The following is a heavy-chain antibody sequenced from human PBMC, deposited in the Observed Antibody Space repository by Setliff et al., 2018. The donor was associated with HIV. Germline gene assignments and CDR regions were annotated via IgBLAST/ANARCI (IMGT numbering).Heavy chain of an antibody. J-gene: IGHJ6*03. V-gene: IGHV4-39*07. CDR1: GGSISSSSYY. D-gene: IGHD3-10*01. CDR3: ARTREYYYGSGSPSSYYYMDV. CDR2: IYYSGST. Sequence: PSETLSLTCTVSGGSISSSSYYWGWIRQPPGKGLEWIGSIYYSGSTYYNPSLKSRVTMSVDTSKNQFSLKLSSVTAADTAVYYCARTREYYYGSGSPSSYYYMDVWGKGTTVTVSS.